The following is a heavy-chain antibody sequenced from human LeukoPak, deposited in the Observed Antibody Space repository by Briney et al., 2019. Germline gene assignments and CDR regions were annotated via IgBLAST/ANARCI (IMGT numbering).Heavy chain of an antibody. D-gene: IGHD6-19*01. CDR2: ISYDGSNK. CDR3: ARDRSSGTSGEPDY. CDR1: GFTFSSYA. J-gene: IGHJ4*02. Sequence: GGSLRLSCAASGFTFSSYAMHWVRQAPGKGLEWVAVISYDGSNKYYADSVKGRFTISRDNAKNSLYLQMNSLRAEDTAVYYCARDRSSGTSGEPDYWGQGTLVTVSS. V-gene: IGHV3-30-3*01.